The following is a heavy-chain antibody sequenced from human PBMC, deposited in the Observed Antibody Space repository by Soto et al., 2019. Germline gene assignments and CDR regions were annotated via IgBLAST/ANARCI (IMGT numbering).Heavy chain of an antibody. Sequence: EVQLVESGGGLVQPGGSLRLSCAASGFTFSSYSMNWVRQSPGKGLEWVSYISSSSSTIYYADYVKGRFTISRDNATNSLYLQMNSLRDEDTAVYYCARDVWRYCSSTSCNEGYYYGMDVWGQGTTVTVSS. CDR2: ISSSSSTI. D-gene: IGHD2-2*01. CDR3: ARDVWRYCSSTSCNEGYYYGMDV. V-gene: IGHV3-48*02. J-gene: IGHJ6*02. CDR1: GFTFSSYS.